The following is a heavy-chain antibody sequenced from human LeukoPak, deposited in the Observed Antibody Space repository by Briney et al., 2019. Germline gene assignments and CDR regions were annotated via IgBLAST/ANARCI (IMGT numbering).Heavy chain of an antibody. CDR3: ARGVYIAAAQYGY. CDR2: IYYSGTT. V-gene: IGHV4-59*01. J-gene: IGHJ4*02. CDR1: GGSISSYY. Sequence: TSETLSLTCTVSGGSISSYYWSWIRQPPGKGLEWIGYIYYSGTTNYNPSLKCRVTISVDTSKNQFSLKLSSVTAADTAVYYCARGVYIAAAQYGYWGQGTLVTVSS. D-gene: IGHD6-13*01.